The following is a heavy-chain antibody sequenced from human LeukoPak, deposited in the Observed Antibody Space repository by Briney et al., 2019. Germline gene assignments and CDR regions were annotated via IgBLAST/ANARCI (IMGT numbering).Heavy chain of an antibody. CDR1: GYTFTSYG. J-gene: IGHJ4*02. CDR3: ARDSLAVVARVRLDY. CDR2: ISAYNGNT. Sequence: GASVKVSCKASGYTFTSYGISWVRQAPGQGLEWMGWISAYNGNTNYAQKLQGRVTMTTDTSTSTAYMELRSLRSGDTAVYYCARDSLAVVARVRLDYWGQGTLVTVSS. V-gene: IGHV1-18*01. D-gene: IGHD2-15*01.